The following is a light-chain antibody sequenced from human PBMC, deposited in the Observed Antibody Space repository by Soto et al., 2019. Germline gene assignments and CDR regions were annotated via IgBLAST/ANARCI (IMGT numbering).Light chain of an antibody. V-gene: IGLV2-8*01. CDR1: SSDVGGYNY. CDR2: EVS. J-gene: IGLJ2*01. Sequence: QSVLTQPPSASGSPGQSVTISCTGSSSDVGGYNYVSWYQQHPGTAPRLIIYEVSKRPSGVPDRFSGSKSGNTASLTVSGLQAEDEGDFYCSSYAGSNNYVVFGGGTQLTVL. CDR3: SSYAGSNNYVV.